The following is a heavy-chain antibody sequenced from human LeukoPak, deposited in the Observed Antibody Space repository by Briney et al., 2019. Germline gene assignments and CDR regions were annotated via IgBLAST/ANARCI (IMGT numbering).Heavy chain of an antibody. CDR2: IKQDGSEK. CDR3: ARDGYYGSGSYYDEIDY. Sequence: GGSLRLSCAASGFTFSSYWMSWVRQAPGKGLEWVANIKQDGSEKYYVDSVKGRFTISRDNAKNSLYLQMNSLRAEDTAVYYCARDGYYGSGSYYDEIDYWGQGTLVTVSS. CDR1: GFTFSSYW. V-gene: IGHV3-7*01. D-gene: IGHD3-10*01. J-gene: IGHJ4*02.